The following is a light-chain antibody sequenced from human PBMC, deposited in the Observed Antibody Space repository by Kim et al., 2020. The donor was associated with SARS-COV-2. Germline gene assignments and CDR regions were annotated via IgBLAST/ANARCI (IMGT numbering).Light chain of an antibody. CDR2: DVT. J-gene: IGLJ3*02. CDR3: NSYANRRTV. CDR1: TSDIGTYNY. V-gene: IGLV2-14*03. Sequence: PGQSISISCSGSTSDIGTYNYVSWYQQRPGQAPKLIMYDVTKRPAGVSDRLSGSKSGTTAFLTISGLQAEDEADYYCNSYANRRTVFGGGTQLTVL.